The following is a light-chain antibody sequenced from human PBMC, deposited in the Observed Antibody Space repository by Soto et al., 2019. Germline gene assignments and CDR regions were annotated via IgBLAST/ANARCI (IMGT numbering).Light chain of an antibody. CDR1: SSDVGSYKF. Sequence: QSVLTQPASVSGSPGQSITISCTGTSSDVGSYKFVSWYQHHPGKAPKLMIYEGSKRPSGISSRFSGSKSGSTASLTISGLQAEDEADYYCCSYAGSSTLVFGGGTKVTVL. CDR3: CSYAGSSTLV. J-gene: IGLJ2*01. V-gene: IGLV2-23*01. CDR2: EGS.